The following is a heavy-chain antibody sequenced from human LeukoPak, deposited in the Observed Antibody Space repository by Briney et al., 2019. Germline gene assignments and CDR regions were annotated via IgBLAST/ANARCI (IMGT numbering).Heavy chain of an antibody. CDR3: ARVGRYCSSTSCYAVPNWFDP. V-gene: IGHV4-59*01. D-gene: IGHD2-2*01. Sequence: SETLSLTCTVSGGSISSYYWSWIRQPPGKGLEWIGYIYYSGSTNYNPSLKSRVTISVDTSKNQFSLKLSSVTAADTAVYYCARVGRYCSSTSCYAVPNWFDPWGQGTLVTVSS. CDR1: GGSISSYY. CDR2: IYYSGST. J-gene: IGHJ5*02.